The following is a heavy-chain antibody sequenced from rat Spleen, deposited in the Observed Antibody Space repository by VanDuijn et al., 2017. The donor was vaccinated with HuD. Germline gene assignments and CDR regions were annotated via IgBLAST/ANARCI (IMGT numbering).Heavy chain of an antibody. Sequence: EVQLQESGPGLVKPSQSLSLTCSVIGYSITSSLRWNWIRKFPGNKLEWMGYINSAGSTVYNPSLKSRISITRDTSKHQFFLQVNSVSTEDTATYYCATSEGVHYYLPFAYWGQGTLVTVSS. J-gene: IGHJ3*01. V-gene: IGHV3-3*01. CDR1: GYSITSSLR. D-gene: IGHD1-1*01. CDR2: INSAGST. CDR3: ATSEGVHYYLPFAY.